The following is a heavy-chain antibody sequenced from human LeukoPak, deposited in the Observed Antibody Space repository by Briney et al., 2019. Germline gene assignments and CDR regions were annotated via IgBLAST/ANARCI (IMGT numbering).Heavy chain of an antibody. J-gene: IGHJ4*02. Sequence: ASVKVSCKASGYTFTSYYMHWVRQAPGQGLEWMGIINPSGGSTSYAQKFQGRVTMTRDMSTSTVYMELSSLRSEDTAVYYCAREGRYYDSSGYYPVDYWGQGTLVTVSS. V-gene: IGHV1-46*01. CDR3: AREGRYYDSSGYYPVDY. D-gene: IGHD3-22*01. CDR2: INPSGGST. CDR1: GYTFTSYY.